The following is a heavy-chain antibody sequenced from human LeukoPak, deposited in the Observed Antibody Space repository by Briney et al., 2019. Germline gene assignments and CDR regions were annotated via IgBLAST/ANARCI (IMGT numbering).Heavy chain of an antibody. D-gene: IGHD3-10*01. CDR2: INSDGSST. Sequence: GGSLRLSCAASGFTFSSYWMHWVRQAPGKGLVWVSRINSDGSSTSYADSVKGRFTISRDNAKNTLYLQMNSLRVEDTAVYYCAKLAKFFYGSETFYFFEHWGQGTPVTASS. CDR3: AKLAKFFYGSETFYFFEH. J-gene: IGHJ4*02. CDR1: GFTFSSYW. V-gene: IGHV3-74*01.